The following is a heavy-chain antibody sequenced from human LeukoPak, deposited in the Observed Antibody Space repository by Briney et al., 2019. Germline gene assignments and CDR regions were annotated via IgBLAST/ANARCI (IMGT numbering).Heavy chain of an antibody. CDR2: INPTGGST. Sequence: ASVKVSCKASGYTFTSYYMHWVRQAPGQGLEWMGLINPTGGSTGYAQKFQGRVTMTRDMSTSTAYMELRSLRSDDTAVYYCARTSSWSDTLDYWGQGTLVTVSS. V-gene: IGHV1-46*01. CDR3: ARTSSWSDTLDY. CDR1: GYTFTSYY. J-gene: IGHJ4*02. D-gene: IGHD6-13*01.